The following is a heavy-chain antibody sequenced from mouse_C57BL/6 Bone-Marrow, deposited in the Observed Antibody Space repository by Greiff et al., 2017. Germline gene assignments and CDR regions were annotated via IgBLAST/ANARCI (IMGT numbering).Heavy chain of an antibody. CDR3: ARPPYYGNYEDYYDY. Sequence: QVQLQPPGAELVKPGASVTMSCKASGYTFTSYWITWVKQRPVQGLEWIGDIYPGSGSTNYNDKFKSQATLTVDTSSSTAYMQLSSLTSEDSAVYYCARPPYYGNYEDYYDYWGQGTTRTVAS. V-gene: IGHV1-55*01. J-gene: IGHJ2*01. CDR1: GYTFTSYW. D-gene: IGHD2-10*01. CDR2: IYPGSGST.